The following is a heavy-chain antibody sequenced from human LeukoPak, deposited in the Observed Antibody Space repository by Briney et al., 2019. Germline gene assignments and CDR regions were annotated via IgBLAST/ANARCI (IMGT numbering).Heavy chain of an antibody. CDR1: GGSISSYY. J-gene: IGHJ5*02. CDR2: IYYRGRT. CDR3: ARRLGGWFDP. V-gene: IGHV4-59*08. Sequence: SETLSLTCTVSGGSISSYYWSWIRQPPGKGLEWIGYIYYRGRTNYNPSLKSRVTISVDTSKNQFSLKLSSVTAADTAVYYCARRLGGWFDPWGQGTLVTVSS. D-gene: IGHD3-16*01.